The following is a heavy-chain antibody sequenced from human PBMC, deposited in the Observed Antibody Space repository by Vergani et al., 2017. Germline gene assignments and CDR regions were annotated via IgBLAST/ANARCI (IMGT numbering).Heavy chain of an antibody. J-gene: IGHJ4*02. Sequence: QVQLVESGGGVVQPGGSLRLSCAASGFTFFSYDMHWVRQAPGKGLEWETFIRYDASNSYYADSVKGRFTISRDNSKNTLSLQMNSLRAEDTAVYYCAKHTRSGFIDYWGQGTLVTVSS. CDR2: IRYDASNS. CDR3: AKHTRSGFIDY. CDR1: GFTFFSYD. V-gene: IGHV3-30*02. D-gene: IGHD1-26*01.